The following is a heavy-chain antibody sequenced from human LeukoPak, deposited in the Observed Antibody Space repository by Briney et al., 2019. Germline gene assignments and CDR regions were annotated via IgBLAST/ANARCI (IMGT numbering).Heavy chain of an antibody. Sequence: ASVKVSCKASGYTFTGYYMHWVRQAPGQGLEWMGWTNPNSGGTNYAQKFQGRVTMTRDTSISTAYMELSRLRSDDTAVYYCAVPLLWFGELVSLGYWGQGTLVTVSS. CDR3: AVPLLWFGELVSLGY. CDR2: TNPNSGGT. CDR1: GYTFTGYY. V-gene: IGHV1-2*02. D-gene: IGHD3-10*01. J-gene: IGHJ4*02.